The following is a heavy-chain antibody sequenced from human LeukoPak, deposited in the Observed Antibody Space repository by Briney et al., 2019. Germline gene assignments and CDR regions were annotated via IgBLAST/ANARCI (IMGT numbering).Heavy chain of an antibody. CDR2: IDPSDSYT. CDR1: GYSFTSYW. J-gene: IGHJ4*02. D-gene: IGHD1-20*01. CDR3: ARHVLSSTVHLTGHRAYFDN. V-gene: IGHV5-10-1*01. Sequence: RSGESLKISCKGSGYSFTSYWISWVRQMPGKGLEWMGRIDPSDSYTNYSPSFQGHVTISADKSISTAYLQWSSLKASDTAMYYCARHVLSSTVHLTGHRAYFDNWGQGTLVTVSS.